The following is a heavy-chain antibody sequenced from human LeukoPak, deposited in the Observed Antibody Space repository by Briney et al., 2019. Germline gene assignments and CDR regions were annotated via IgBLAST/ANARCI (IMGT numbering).Heavy chain of an antibody. Sequence: PSETLSLTCTGSGGSISSGGYYWSWIRQPPGKGLEGIGYIYHSGSTDYNPSPKSRVNISVDRSKNQISLKLSSVTAADTAVYYCARLGVLRGSLLRVDYWGQGTLVTVSS. J-gene: IGHJ4*02. D-gene: IGHD2-8*01. CDR3: ARLGVLRGSLLRVDY. CDR2: IYHSGST. V-gene: IGHV4-30-2*01. CDR1: GGSISSGGYY.